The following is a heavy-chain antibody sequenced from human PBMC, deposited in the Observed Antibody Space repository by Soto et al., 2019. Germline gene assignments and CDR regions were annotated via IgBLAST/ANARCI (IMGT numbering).Heavy chain of an antibody. CDR1: GFTFSTYG. V-gene: IGHV3-33*01. CDR2: IRYDASNK. CDR3: ARGRVDGGELDL. J-gene: IGHJ4*02. Sequence: VQLVESGGGVVQPGRSLRLSCAASGFTFSTYGMYWVRQAPGKGLEWVAVIRYDASNKYYADSVKGRFTISRDNSENTLYLQMNSLRAEDTAVYYCARGRVDGGELDLWGQGTLVTVSS. D-gene: IGHD1-26*01.